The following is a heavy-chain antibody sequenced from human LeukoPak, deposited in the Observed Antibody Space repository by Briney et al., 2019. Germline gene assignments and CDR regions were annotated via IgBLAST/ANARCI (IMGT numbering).Heavy chain of an antibody. J-gene: IGHJ4*02. CDR3: AIKPLGFCCGTRCKPPLDY. Sequence: GGSLRLSCAASGFTFSSYSMNWVRQAPGKGLKWVSTVSGSGGSTYYADSVKGRFTISRDNSKNTLYLQMNSLGAEDTAVYYCAIKPLGFCCGTRCKPPLDYWGQGTLVTVSS. V-gene: IGHV3-23*01. CDR1: GFTFSSYS. D-gene: IGHD2-2*01. CDR2: VSGSGGST.